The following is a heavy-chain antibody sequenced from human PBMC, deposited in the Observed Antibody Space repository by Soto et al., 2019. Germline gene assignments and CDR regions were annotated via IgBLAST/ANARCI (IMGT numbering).Heavy chain of an antibody. CDR3: VILYSGSYSIYFDY. D-gene: IGHD1-26*01. V-gene: IGHV4-34*01. CDR1: GGSFSGYY. Sequence: SETLSLTCAVYGGSFSGYYWSWIRQPPVKGLEWIGEINHSGSTNYNPSLKSRVTISVDTSKNQFSLKLSSVTAADTAVYYCVILYSGSYSIYFDYWGQGTLVTVSS. J-gene: IGHJ4*02. CDR2: INHSGST.